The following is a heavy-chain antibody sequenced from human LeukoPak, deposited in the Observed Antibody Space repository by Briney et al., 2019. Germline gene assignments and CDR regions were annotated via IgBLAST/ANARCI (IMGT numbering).Heavy chain of an antibody. D-gene: IGHD2-2*01. Sequence: RTSETLSLTCTVSGGSISSYYWSWIRQPPGKRLEWIGYIYYSGSTNYNPSLESRVTISVDTSKNQFSLKLSSVTAADTAVYYCAILNIVVVPAAPYYYYGMDVWGQGTTVTVSS. V-gene: IGHV4-59*01. J-gene: IGHJ6*02. CDR2: IYYSGST. CDR3: AILNIVVVPAAPYYYYGMDV. CDR1: GGSISSYY.